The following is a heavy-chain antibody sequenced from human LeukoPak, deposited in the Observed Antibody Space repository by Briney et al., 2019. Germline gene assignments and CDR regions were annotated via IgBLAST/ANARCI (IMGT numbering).Heavy chain of an antibody. D-gene: IGHD5-18*01. V-gene: IGHV3-7*01. Sequence: GGSLRLSCAASGFIFNDYWMNWVRQAPGKGLEWVANIKLDGSEKYYVDSVKGRFTISRDNAKNSLYLQMNSLRAEDTAVYYCARVKGAYRYGSDYWGQGTLVTVSS. CDR1: GFIFNDYW. CDR2: IKLDGSEK. CDR3: ARVKGAYRYGSDY. J-gene: IGHJ4*02.